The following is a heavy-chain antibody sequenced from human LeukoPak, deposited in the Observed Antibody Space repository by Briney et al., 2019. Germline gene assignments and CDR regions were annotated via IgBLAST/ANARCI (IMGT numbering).Heavy chain of an antibody. CDR3: ATPSTVAGNYYYYMDV. Sequence: PSETLSLTCTVSGGSISSYFWNWIRQPAGKGLEWIGRIYTSGSSGSTNYNPSLKSRVTMSVDTSKNQLSLKLSSMTAADTAVYYCATPSTVAGNYYYYMDVWGKGTTVTISS. CDR1: GGSISSYF. V-gene: IGHV4-4*07. CDR2: IYTSGSSGST. J-gene: IGHJ6*03. D-gene: IGHD6-19*01.